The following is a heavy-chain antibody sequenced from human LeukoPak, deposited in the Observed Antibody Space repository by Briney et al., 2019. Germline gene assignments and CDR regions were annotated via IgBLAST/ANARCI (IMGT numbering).Heavy chain of an antibody. CDR1: GGSISSHY. J-gene: IGHJ5*02. V-gene: IGHV4-59*08. CDR3: ARHIPVSMVDP. CDR2: IYYSGST. D-gene: IGHD2-21*01. Sequence: SETLSLTCTVSGGSISSHYWSWIRQPPGKGLEWIGYIYYSGSTTYNPSLKSRVTMSVDTSKTQFSLNLTSVTAADTAVYYCARHIPVSMVDPWGQGTLVTVSS.